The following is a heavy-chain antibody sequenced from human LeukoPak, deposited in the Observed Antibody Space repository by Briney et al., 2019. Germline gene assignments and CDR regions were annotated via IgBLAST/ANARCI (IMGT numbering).Heavy chain of an antibody. Sequence: PGGSLRLSCAASGFTFSSYSMNWVRQAPGRGLEWVSSISSSSSYIYYADSVKGRFTISRDNAMNSLYLQMNSLRAEDTAVYYCARGNLYEYYYGSGSYYQPDYWGQGTLVTVSS. D-gene: IGHD3-10*01. CDR3: ARGNLYEYYYGSGSYYQPDY. CDR2: ISSSSSYI. V-gene: IGHV3-21*01. CDR1: GFTFSSYS. J-gene: IGHJ4*02.